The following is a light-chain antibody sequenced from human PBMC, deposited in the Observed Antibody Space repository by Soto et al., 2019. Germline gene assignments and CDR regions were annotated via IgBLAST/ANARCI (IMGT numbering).Light chain of an antibody. CDR3: QQRSSWPPT. CDR1: QSVSSY. J-gene: IGKJ5*01. V-gene: IGKV3-11*01. CDR2: DAS. Sequence: EIVMTQSPATLSLSPVERATLSCRASQSVSSYLAWYQQRPGQAPRLLIYDASNRATGVPARFSGSGSGTDFTLTISSLEPEDFAVYYCQQRSSWPPTFGQGTRLEIK.